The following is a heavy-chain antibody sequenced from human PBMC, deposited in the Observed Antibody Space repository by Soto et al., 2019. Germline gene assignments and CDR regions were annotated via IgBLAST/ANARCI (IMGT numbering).Heavy chain of an antibody. V-gene: IGHV1-3*01. Sequence: ASVKVSCKASGYTFTSYAMHWVRQAPGQRLEWMGWINAGNGNTKYSQKFQGRVTITRDTSASTAYMELSSLRSEDTAVYYCARELTETGEYYYYYYMDVWGKGTTVTVSS. J-gene: IGHJ6*03. CDR2: INAGNGNT. CDR1: GYTFTSYA. D-gene: IGHD7-27*01. CDR3: ARELTETGEYYYYYYMDV.